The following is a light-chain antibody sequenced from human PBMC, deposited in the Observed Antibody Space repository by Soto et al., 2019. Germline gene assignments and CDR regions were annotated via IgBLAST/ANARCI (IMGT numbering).Light chain of an antibody. CDR2: DAS. V-gene: IGKV3-11*01. CDR1: QRISSY. Sequence: EIVLTQSPATLSLSPGERATLSCRASQRISSYLAWYQQKPGQAPRLLIFDASARAVDIPGRFSGSKSGTEFTLTISSLQPEDFAVYYCQQYNNWPLTFGQGTRLEIK. J-gene: IGKJ5*01. CDR3: QQYNNWPLT.